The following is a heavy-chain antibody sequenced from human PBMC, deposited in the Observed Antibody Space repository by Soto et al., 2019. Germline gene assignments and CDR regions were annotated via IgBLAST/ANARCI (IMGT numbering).Heavy chain of an antibody. J-gene: IGHJ4*02. D-gene: IGHD3-22*01. CDR2: IGGGGVPT. Sequence: GGSLRLSCAASGFTFSNYAMSWVRQAPGKGLEWVSAIGGGGVPTYHAGSVRGRFTISRDNAKSSLYLQMNSLRAEDTAVYFCARCLPGAPYERSFDYWGQGTPVTVSS. CDR3: ARCLPGAPYERSFDY. V-gene: IGHV3-23*01. CDR1: GFTFSNYA.